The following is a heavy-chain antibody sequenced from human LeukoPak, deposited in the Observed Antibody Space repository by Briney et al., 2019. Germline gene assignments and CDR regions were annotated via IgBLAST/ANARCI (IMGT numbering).Heavy chain of an antibody. V-gene: IGHV4-34*01. CDR3: ARGSSSWYSSVHYYYHMDV. CDR1: GGSFSGYY. D-gene: IGHD6-13*01. J-gene: IGHJ6*03. Sequence: SETLSLTCAVYGGSFSGYYWSWIRQPPGKGLEWIGEINHSGSTNYNLSLKSRVTISVDTSKNQFSLKLSSVTAADTAVYYCARGSSSWYSSVHYYYHMDVWGKGTTVAVSS. CDR2: INHSGST.